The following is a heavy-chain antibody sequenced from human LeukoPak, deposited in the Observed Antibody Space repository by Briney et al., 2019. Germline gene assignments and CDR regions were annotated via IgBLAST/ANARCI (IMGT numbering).Heavy chain of an antibody. Sequence: SETLSLTCTVSGGSIXPFYXSXXXQPPXXGXEWXAYIYYSGSTRYSPSXKSRVAISVDTSNNPASLKLSSVTAADTAVYYCARHGYCSGGSCYWDYWGQGTLVTVSS. CDR2: IYYSGST. CDR1: GGSIXPFY. D-gene: IGHD2-15*01. J-gene: IGHJ4*02. CDR3: ARHGYCSGGSCYWDY. V-gene: IGHV4-59*08.